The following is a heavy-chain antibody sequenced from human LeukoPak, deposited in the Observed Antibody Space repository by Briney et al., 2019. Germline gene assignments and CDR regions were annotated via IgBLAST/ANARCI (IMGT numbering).Heavy chain of an antibody. Sequence: GGSLRLSCAGSGFAFSRYSMNWVRQAPGRGLEWISFISSTSDTIYYADSVKGRFTISRDNARDSLYLQMNSLRADDTAMYYCARLRSFGYYYNGMDVWGQGTTVTVSS. CDR2: ISSTSDTI. V-gene: IGHV3-48*01. D-gene: IGHD3-3*01. J-gene: IGHJ6*02. CDR1: GFAFSRYS. CDR3: ARLRSFGYYYNGMDV.